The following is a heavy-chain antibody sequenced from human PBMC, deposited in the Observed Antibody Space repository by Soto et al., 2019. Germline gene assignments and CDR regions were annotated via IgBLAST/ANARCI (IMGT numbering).Heavy chain of an antibody. CDR3: ARGALGYCSGGSCYGWLDP. CDR1: GGTFSSYA. CDR2: IIPILGTA. D-gene: IGHD2-15*01. V-gene: IGHV1-69*01. J-gene: IGHJ5*02. Sequence: QVQLVQSGAEVKKPGSSVKVSCKASGGTFSSYAISWVRQAPRQGLEWMGGIIPILGTANYAQKFQGRVTITADESTSTAYMELSSLRSEDTAVYYCARGALGYCSGGSCYGWLDPWGQGTLVTVSS.